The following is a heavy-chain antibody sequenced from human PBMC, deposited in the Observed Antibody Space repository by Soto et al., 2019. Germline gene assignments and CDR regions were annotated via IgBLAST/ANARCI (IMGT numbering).Heavy chain of an antibody. CDR1: GYTFTSYG. CDR3: ARDRVGRLGELSLSNHYYYYGMDV. D-gene: IGHD3-16*02. V-gene: IGHV1-18*04. J-gene: IGHJ6*02. CDR2: ISAYNGNT. Sequence: ASVKVSCKASGYTFTSYGISWVRQAPGQGLEWMGWISAYNGNTNYAQKLQGRVTMTTDTSTSTAYMELRSLRSDDTAVYYCARDRVGRLGELSLSNHYYYYGMDVWGQGTTVTVSS.